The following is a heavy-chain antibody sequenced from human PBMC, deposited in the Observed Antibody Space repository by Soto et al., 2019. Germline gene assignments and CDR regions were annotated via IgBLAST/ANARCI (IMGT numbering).Heavy chain of an antibody. Sequence: EVQLLESGGGLVQPGGSLRLSCAASGFTFSSYAMSWVRQAPGKGLEWVSAISGSGGSTYYADSVKGRFTISRDNSKNTLYLQMNSLRAEDTAVYYCTKALVVVGSKDYWGQGTLVTVSS. V-gene: IGHV3-23*01. CDR1: GFTFSSYA. J-gene: IGHJ4*02. CDR3: TKALVVVGSKDY. CDR2: ISGSGGST. D-gene: IGHD2-15*01.